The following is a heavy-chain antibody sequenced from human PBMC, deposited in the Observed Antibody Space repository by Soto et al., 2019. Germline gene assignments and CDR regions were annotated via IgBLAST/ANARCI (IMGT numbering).Heavy chain of an antibody. D-gene: IGHD6-13*01. V-gene: IGHV6-1*01. J-gene: IGHJ6*02. CDR2: TYYRSKWYN. CDR3: ARVWGGLGIAAAGTRYYYYGMDV. Sequence: SQTLSLTCVISGDSVSSNSAAWNWIRQSPSRGLEWLGRTYYRSKWYNDYAVSVKSRITINPDTSKNQFSLQLNSVTPEDTAVYYCARVWGGLGIAAAGTRYYYYGMDVWGHGTTVTVSS. CDR1: GDSVSSNSAA.